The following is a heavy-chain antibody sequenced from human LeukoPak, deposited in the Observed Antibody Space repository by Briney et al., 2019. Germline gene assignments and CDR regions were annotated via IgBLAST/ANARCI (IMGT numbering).Heavy chain of an antibody. J-gene: IGHJ4*02. CDR3: ARDPSNSGSYSRLDQ. CDR1: GFTFSSYT. CDR2: ISTSSSYI. Sequence: GGSLRLSCAASGFTFSSYTIDWVRQAPGKGLEWVSSISTSSSYIYYADSLKGRFSISRDNAKKSLYLQMNSLRAEDTAVYYCARDPSNSGSYSRLDQWGQGTLVTVSS. V-gene: IGHV3-21*01. D-gene: IGHD1-26*01.